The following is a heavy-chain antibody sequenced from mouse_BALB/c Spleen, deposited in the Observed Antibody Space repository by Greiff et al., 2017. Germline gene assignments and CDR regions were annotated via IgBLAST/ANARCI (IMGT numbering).Heavy chain of an antibody. D-gene: IGHD2-14*01. CDR3: ATYYRYDVGFAY. CDR2: ISYSGST. Sequence: EVMLVESGPSLVKPSQTLSLTCSVTGDSITSGYWNWIRKFPGNKLEYMGYISYSGSTYYNPSLKSRISITRDTSKNQYYLQLNSVTTEDTATYYCATYYRYDVGFAYWGQGTLVTVSA. CDR1: GDSITSGY. J-gene: IGHJ3*01. V-gene: IGHV3-8*02.